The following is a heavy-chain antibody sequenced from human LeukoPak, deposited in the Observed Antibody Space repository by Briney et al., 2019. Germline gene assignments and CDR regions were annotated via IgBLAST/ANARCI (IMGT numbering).Heavy chain of an antibody. Sequence: PSETLSPTCAVYGGSFSGYYWSWIRQPPGRGLEWIGYIYYSGSTNYNPSLKSRVTISVDTSKNQFSLKLSSVTAADTAVYYCARTTSSPIPLFDPWGQGTLVTVSS. CDR1: GGSFSGYY. CDR2: IYYSGST. J-gene: IGHJ5*02. V-gene: IGHV4-59*08. D-gene: IGHD1-14*01. CDR3: ARTTSSPIPLFDP.